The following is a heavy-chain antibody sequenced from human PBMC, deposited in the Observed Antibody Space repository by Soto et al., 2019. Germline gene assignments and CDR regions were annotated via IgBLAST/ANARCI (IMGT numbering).Heavy chain of an antibody. CDR3: ARGSAYYYYSGMDV. CDR1: RYSVLNGNSY. CDR2: TYSNGST. V-gene: IGHV4-61*01. D-gene: IGHD1-26*01. Sequence: DTLYLTSTFSRYSVLNGNSYWSWIRQPPRKGLEWIGYTYSNGSTNHNPSLKSRVTTSVHTSKNQFSLRLSSVTAAETAVYYCARGSAYYYYSGMDVWGQGTTVTVS. J-gene: IGHJ6*02.